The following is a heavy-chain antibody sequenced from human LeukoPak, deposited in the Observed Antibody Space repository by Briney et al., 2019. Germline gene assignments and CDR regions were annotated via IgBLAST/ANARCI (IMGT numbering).Heavy chain of an antibody. V-gene: IGHV1-2*02. CDR1: GYTFTGYY. Sequence: ASVTVSFTASGYTFTGYYKHWVRQAPGQGLEWKGWINPNSGGTNYVQKFPGRVTMTRDTSISTAYMELSRLRSDDTAVYYCARSYDFSGRYYYGMDGWGQGTTVSVSS. CDR2: INPNSGGT. D-gene: IGHD3-3*01. CDR3: ARSYDFSGRYYYGMDG. J-gene: IGHJ6*02.